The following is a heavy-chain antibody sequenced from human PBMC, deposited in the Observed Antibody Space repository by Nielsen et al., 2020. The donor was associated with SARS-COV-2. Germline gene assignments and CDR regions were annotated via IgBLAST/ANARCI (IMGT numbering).Heavy chain of an antibody. Sequence: GESLKISCAASGFTFSNAWMNWVRQAPGKGLEWVSSISSSSSYIYYADSVKGRFTISRDNAKNSLYLQMNSLRAEDTAVYYCAREEVDLWGRGTLVTVSS. J-gene: IGHJ2*01. CDR1: GFTFSNAW. CDR2: ISSSSSYI. CDR3: AREEVDL. V-gene: IGHV3-21*01.